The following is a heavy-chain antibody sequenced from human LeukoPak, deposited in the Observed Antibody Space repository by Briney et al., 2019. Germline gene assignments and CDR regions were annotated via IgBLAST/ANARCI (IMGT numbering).Heavy chain of an antibody. CDR3: ARVGSSGYLDY. D-gene: IGHD3-22*01. J-gene: IGHJ4*02. CDR1: GGSLSGYY. CDR2: INRSGST. V-gene: IGHV4-34*01. Sequence: SETLSLTCAVYGGSLSGYYWSWIRLAPGKGLEWIGEINHKGLEWIGEINRSGSTNYNPSLKSRVTISGDTSKNWLSLRLTSVTAADTAVYYCARVGSSGYLDYWGQGTLVTVSS.